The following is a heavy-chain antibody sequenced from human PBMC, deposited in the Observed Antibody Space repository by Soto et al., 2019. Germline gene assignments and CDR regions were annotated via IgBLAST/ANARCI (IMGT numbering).Heavy chain of an antibody. J-gene: IGHJ4*02. Sequence: LRLSCAASGFTFSSYAMSWVRQAPGKGLEWIGYIYYSGSTYYNPSLKSRVTISVDTSKNQFSLKLSSATAADTAVYYCASFPTAVIKGYFDYWGQGTLVTVSS. CDR2: IYYSGST. CDR1: GFTFSSYA. CDR3: ASFPTAVIKGYFDY. V-gene: IGHV4-30-4*08.